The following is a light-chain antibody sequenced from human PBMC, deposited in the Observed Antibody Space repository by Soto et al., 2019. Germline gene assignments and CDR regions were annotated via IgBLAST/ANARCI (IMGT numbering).Light chain of an antibody. CDR2: EVS. CDR3: ISYTSRRIYA. J-gene: IGLJ1*01. Sequence: SLTQPASVSVSPGQSITISCTGTSSDVGAYNYVSWYQQHPGRAPKLMIYEVSSRPSGVSNRFSGSKSDNTASLTISGLQAEEEADYYCISYTSRRIYAFGTGTKVTVL. CDR1: SSDVGAYNY. V-gene: IGLV2-14*01.